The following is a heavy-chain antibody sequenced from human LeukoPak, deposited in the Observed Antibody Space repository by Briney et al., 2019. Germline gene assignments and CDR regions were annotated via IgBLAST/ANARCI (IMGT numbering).Heavy chain of an antibody. CDR3: GRSPPRTRDYYGSGSYYYPYYYYMDV. Sequence: SETLSLTCTVSGGSISSGSYYWSWIRQPAGKGLEWIGRIYTSGSTNYNPSLKSRVTISVDTSKNQFSLKLSSVTAADTAVYYCGRSPPRTRDYYGSGSYYYPYYYYMDVWGKGTTVTISS. CDR2: IYTSGST. D-gene: IGHD3-10*01. V-gene: IGHV4-61*02. CDR1: GGSISSGSYY. J-gene: IGHJ6*03.